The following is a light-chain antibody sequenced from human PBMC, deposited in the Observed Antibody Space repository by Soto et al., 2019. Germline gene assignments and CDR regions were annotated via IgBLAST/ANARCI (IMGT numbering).Light chain of an antibody. Sequence: QSALTQPRSVSGSPGQSVTISCTGTSSDVGDSDYVSWYQQQPGKAPRLMIYDVNKRPSGVPDHFSGSKSGNTASLTISGLHAEDYADYECCSRAVTYALYVFGTGTKLTVL. CDR3: CSRAVTYALYV. CDR1: SSDVGDSDY. J-gene: IGLJ1*01. V-gene: IGLV2-11*01. CDR2: DVN.